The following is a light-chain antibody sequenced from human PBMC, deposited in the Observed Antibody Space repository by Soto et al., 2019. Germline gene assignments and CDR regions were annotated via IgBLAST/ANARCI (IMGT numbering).Light chain of an antibody. CDR2: KAS. Sequence: AIQMTHSPSSLSASVGDRITITCRARQDIGSHLGWYQQKPGMAPKLLMYKASTLHSDASTRFSGSGSGTYFTLTITSLQPEDFATYYCLQDFRYPRTFGQGTKVEIK. CDR3: LQDFRYPRT. J-gene: IGKJ1*01. CDR1: QDIGSH. V-gene: IGKV1-6*01.